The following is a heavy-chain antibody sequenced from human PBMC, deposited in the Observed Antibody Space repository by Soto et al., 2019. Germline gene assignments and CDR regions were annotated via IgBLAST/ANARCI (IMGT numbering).Heavy chain of an antibody. V-gene: IGHV1-18*01. J-gene: IGHJ3*02. CDR2: ISAYNGNT. CDR3: ARAGPGITIFGVVIIDDYAFDI. Sequence: ASVKVSCKASGYTFTSYGISWVRQAPGQGLEWMGWISAYNGNTNYAQKLQGRVTMTTDTSTSTAYMELRSLRSDDTAVYYCARAGPGITIFGVVIIDDYAFDIWGQGTMVTVS. CDR1: GYTFTSYG. D-gene: IGHD3-3*01.